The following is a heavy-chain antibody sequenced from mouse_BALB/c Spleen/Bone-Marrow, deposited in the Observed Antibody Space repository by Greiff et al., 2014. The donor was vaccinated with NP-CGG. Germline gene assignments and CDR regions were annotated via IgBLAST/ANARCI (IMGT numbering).Heavy chain of an antibody. Sequence: EVQLVESGGGLVKPGGSLKLSCAASGFTFSDYYMYWVRQTPEKRLEWVATISDGGSYTYCPDSVKGRFTISRDNAKNNLYLQMSSLKSEDTAMYYCAREGDGAYWGQGTLVTVSA. J-gene: IGHJ3*01. CDR2: ISDGGSYT. D-gene: IGHD3-3*01. V-gene: IGHV5-4*02. CDR3: AREGDGAY. CDR1: GFTFSDYY.